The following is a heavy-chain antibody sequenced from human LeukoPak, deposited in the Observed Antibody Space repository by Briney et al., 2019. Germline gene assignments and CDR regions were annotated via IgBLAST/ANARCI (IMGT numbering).Heavy chain of an antibody. CDR2: IYYSGST. J-gene: IGHJ5*02. CDR3: ARSDYQLLFSWFDP. Sequence: PSETLSLTCTVSGGSISGYYWSWIRQPPGKGLEWIGYIYYSGSTNYNPSLKSRVTISVDTSKNQFSLKLSSVTAADTAVYYCARSDYQLLFSWFDPWGQGTLVTVSS. V-gene: IGHV4-59*01. D-gene: IGHD2-2*01. CDR1: GGSISGYY.